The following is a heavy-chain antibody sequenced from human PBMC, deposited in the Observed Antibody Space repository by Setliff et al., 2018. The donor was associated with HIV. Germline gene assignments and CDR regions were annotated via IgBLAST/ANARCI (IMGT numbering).Heavy chain of an antibody. D-gene: IGHD3-10*01. Sequence: SVKVSCKASGGPFRNYALSWVRQAPGQGLEWMGGIIPMPGTANYAQKFQGRVTITADKSTSTAYMELSSLRSEEPAVYYCGRESGREFGEIRGWGQGTLVTVSS. CDR1: GGPFRNYA. CDR3: GRESGREFGEIRG. CDR2: IIPMPGTA. J-gene: IGHJ4*02. V-gene: IGHV1-69*10.